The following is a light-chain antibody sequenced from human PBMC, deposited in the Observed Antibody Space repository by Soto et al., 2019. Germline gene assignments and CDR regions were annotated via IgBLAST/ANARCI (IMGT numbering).Light chain of an antibody. J-gene: IGLJ1*01. Sequence: LTQPASVSGSPVQSITISCTGTISDFVLYNYVSWYQQHPGKAPKLLLYGVSNRPSGVSDRFSGSKSGNTASLTISGLQAEDEADYFCSSHTTTSSALQVFGTGTKVTV. V-gene: IGLV2-14*01. CDR2: GVS. CDR3: SSHTTTSSALQV. CDR1: ISDFVLYNY.